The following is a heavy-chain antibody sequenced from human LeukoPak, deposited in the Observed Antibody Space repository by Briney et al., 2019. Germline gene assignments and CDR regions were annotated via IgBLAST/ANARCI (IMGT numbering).Heavy chain of an antibody. CDR1: GGTFSSYA. CDR2: IIPIFGTA. D-gene: IGHD3-10*01. J-gene: IGHJ3*02. CDR3: ARVRVTGSGSYPTIDAFDI. V-gene: IGHV1-69*01. Sequence: GASVKVSRKASGGTFSSYAISWVRQAPGQGLEWMGGIIPIFGTANYAQKFQGRVTITADESTSTAYMELSSLRSEDTAVYYCARVRVTGSGSYPTIDAFDIWGQGTMVTVSS.